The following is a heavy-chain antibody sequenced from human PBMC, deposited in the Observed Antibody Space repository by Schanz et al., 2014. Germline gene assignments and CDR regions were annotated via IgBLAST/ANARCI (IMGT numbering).Heavy chain of an antibody. CDR3: AKGRFGELSAFDI. D-gene: IGHD3-10*01. CDR1: GFTFNIYA. J-gene: IGHJ3*02. V-gene: IGHV3-23*01. Sequence: EAQLLDSGGGLAQPGGSLRLSCAASGFTFNIYAMSWVRQAPGKGLEWVAGISGSGGSTYYADSVKGRFTISRDNSKNTLYLQMNSLRAEDTAVYYCAKGRFGELSAFDIWGQGTMVTVSS. CDR2: ISGSGGST.